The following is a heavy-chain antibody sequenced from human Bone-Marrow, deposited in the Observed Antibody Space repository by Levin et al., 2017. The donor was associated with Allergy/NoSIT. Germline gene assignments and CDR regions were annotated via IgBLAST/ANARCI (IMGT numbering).Heavy chain of an antibody. CDR2: IIPILGIA. CDR3: ARVIYSGYDFMYYYYGMDV. CDR1: GGTFSSYP. D-gene: IGHD5-12*01. V-gene: IGHV1-69*04. Sequence: SVKVSCKASGGTFSSYPISWVRQAPGQGLEWMGRIIPILGIANYAQKFQGRVTITADKSTSTAYMELSSLRSEDTAVYYCARVIYSGYDFMYYYYGMDVWGQGTTVTVSS. J-gene: IGHJ6*02.